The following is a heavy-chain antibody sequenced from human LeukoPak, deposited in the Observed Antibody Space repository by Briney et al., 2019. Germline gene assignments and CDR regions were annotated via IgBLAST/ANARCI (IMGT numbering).Heavy chain of an antibody. Sequence: GGSLRLSCAASGFTFSNYAMTWVRQAPGKGLEWVSGINAIGGSTYYADPVKGRFTISKDNSKNTLYLQMNSLGAEDTAAYYCAKAAMPGPLNWFDPWGQGTLVTVSS. J-gene: IGHJ5*02. V-gene: IGHV3-23*01. CDR2: INAIGGST. D-gene: IGHD2-2*01. CDR3: AKAAMPGPLNWFDP. CDR1: GFTFSNYA.